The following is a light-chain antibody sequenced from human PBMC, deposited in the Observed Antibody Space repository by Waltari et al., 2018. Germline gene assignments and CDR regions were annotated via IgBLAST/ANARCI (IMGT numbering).Light chain of an antibody. Sequence: EIVLTQSPDFLSVTPKETVPITSRASQSLGSSLHWYQPKPDQSPKLLIRYASQSFSGVPSRFSGSGSGTDFTLTINSLEAEDAATYYCHQSYTLPRTFGQGTKVEIK. J-gene: IGKJ1*01. CDR1: QSLGSS. CDR2: YAS. V-gene: IGKV6-21*01. CDR3: HQSYTLPRT.